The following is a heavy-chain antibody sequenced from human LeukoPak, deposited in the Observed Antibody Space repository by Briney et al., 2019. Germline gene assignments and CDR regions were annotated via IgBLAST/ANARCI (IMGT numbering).Heavy chain of an antibody. V-gene: IGHV4-4*02. CDR3: AGGYGSGNFDY. CDR2: IYHRGNS. D-gene: IGHD3-10*01. CDR1: GGSISTAHW. J-gene: IGHJ4*02. Sequence: PSETLSLTCAVSGGSISTAHWWNWVRQSPGKGLEWIGEIYHRGNSNYNPSLKSRVSISVDTSKNQFSLKLSSVTAADTAVYYCAGGYGSGNFDYWGQGTLVTVSS.